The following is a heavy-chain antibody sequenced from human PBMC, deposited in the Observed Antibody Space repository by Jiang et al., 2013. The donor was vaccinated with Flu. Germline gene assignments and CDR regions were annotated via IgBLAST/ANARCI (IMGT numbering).Heavy chain of an antibody. V-gene: IGHV1-18*01. J-gene: IGHJ6*02. D-gene: IGHD2-2*01. Sequence: SGAEVKKPGASVKVSCKASGYTFTSYGISWVRQVPGQGLEWMGWISAYNGNTNYAQKLQGRVTMTTDTSTSTAYMELRSLRSDDTAVYYCARIPISAVPAAMYYYYYGMDVVGPRDHGHRLL. CDR1: GYTFTSYG. CDR2: ISAYNGNT. CDR3: ARIPISAVPAAMYYYYYGMDV.